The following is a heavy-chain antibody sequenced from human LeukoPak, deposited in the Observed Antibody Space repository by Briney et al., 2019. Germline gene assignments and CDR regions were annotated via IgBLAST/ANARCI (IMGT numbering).Heavy chain of an antibody. CDR3: AISDIVATWFDY. Sequence: GGSLRLSCAASGFTVSSNYMSWVRQAPGKGLEWVSVIYSGGSTYYADSVKGRFTTSRDNSKNTLYLQMNSLRAEDTAVYYCAISDIVATWFDYWGQGTLVTVSS. V-gene: IGHV3-53*01. J-gene: IGHJ4*02. D-gene: IGHD5-12*01. CDR2: IYSGGST. CDR1: GFTVSSNY.